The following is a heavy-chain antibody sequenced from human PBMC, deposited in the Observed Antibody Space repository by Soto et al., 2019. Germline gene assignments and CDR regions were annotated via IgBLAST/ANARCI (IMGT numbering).Heavy chain of an antibody. D-gene: IGHD4-4*01. CDR2: ISDGGGTI. CDR1: GFTFSNYE. CDR3: ATFPRSSKRGY. V-gene: IGHV3-48*03. J-gene: IGHJ4*02. Sequence: PGGSLRLSCAASGFTFSNYEMNWVRQAPGKGLEWVSYISDGGGTIYYADSVKGRFTISRDNAKNSLYLQMNSLGAEDTAVYYCATFPRSSKRGYWEQGTLVTVSS.